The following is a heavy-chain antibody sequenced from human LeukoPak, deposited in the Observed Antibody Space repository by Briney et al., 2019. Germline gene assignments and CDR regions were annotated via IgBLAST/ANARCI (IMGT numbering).Heavy chain of an antibody. CDR2: IIPIFGTA. CDR1: GGTFSSYA. Sequence: ASVKVSCKASGGTFSSYAISWVRQAPGQGLEWMGGIIPIFGTANYAQKFQGRVTITADKSTSTAYMELSSLRSEDTAVYYCARAYYYDSSWYYYYYYMDVWGKGTTVTVSS. CDR3: ARAYYYDSSWYYYYYYMDV. D-gene: IGHD3-22*01. V-gene: IGHV1-69*06. J-gene: IGHJ6*03.